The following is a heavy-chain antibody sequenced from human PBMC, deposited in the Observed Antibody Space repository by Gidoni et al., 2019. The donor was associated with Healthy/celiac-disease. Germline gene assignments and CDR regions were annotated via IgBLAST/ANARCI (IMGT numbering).Heavy chain of an antibody. J-gene: IGHJ5*02. CDR2: IDPSDSYT. D-gene: IGHD6-13*01. CDR3: ARSSGIAAAGTGWFDP. Sequence: EVQLVQSGAEVTKPGESLRISCTGSGYSFTSYWISWVRQVPGKGLEWMGRIDPSDSYTNYSPSFQGHVTISADKSISTAYLQWSSLKASDTAMYYCARSSGIAAAGTGWFDPWGQGTLVTVSS. V-gene: IGHV5-10-1*01. CDR1: GYSFTSYW.